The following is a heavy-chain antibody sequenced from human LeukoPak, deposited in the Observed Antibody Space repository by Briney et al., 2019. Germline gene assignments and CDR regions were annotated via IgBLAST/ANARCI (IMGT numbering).Heavy chain of an antibody. CDR1: GASISSGSNY. CDR2: IYSSGST. V-gene: IGHV4-39*07. J-gene: IGHJ3*02. CDR3: ARSGRASLAFDI. Sequence: SETLSLTCSVSGASISSGSNYWGWIRQPPGKTLEWIGSIYSSGSTYYNPSLKSRVTISVDTSKNQFSLKLSSVTAADTAVYYCARSGRASLAFDIWGQGTMVTVSS.